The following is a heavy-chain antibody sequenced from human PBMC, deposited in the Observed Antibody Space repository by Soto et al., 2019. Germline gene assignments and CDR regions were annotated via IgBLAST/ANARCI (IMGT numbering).Heavy chain of an antibody. Sequence: GASVKVSCKASGYTFTSYGISWVRQAPGQGLEWMGWISAYNGNTNYAQKLQGRVTMTTDTSTSTAYMELRSLRSDDTAVYYCAAQGDFWSGYKSSIDYWGQGTLVTVS. CDR3: AAQGDFWSGYKSSIDY. CDR2: ISAYNGNT. J-gene: IGHJ4*02. V-gene: IGHV1-18*01. D-gene: IGHD3-3*01. CDR1: GYTFTSYG.